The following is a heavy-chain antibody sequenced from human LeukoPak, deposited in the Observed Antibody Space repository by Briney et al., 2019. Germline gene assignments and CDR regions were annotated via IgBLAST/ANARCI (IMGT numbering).Heavy chain of an antibody. CDR3: ARGRLIAVTRASFDY. CDR2: IYYSGST. CDR1: GGSISSSSYY. V-gene: IGHV4-39*01. Sequence: SETLSLTCTVSGGSISSSSYYWGWIRQPPGKGLEWIGSIYYSGSTCYNPSLKSRVTISVDTTKNQFSLKLSSVTAADTAVYYCARGRLIAVTRASFDYWGQGTLVTVSS. J-gene: IGHJ4*02. D-gene: IGHD6-19*01.